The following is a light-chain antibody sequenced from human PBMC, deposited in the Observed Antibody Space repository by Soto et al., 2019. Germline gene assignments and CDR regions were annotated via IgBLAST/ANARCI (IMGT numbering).Light chain of an antibody. Sequence: QSVLTQPASVSGSPGQSIAISCTGTSSDVGSYNYVCWYQHHPGKAPKMMIYDVSNRPSGVSNRFSGSKSGNTASLTISGLQAEDEADYYCGSYTGSSTPDVFGTGTKLTVL. V-gene: IGLV2-14*03. J-gene: IGLJ1*01. CDR2: DVS. CDR1: SSDVGSYNY. CDR3: GSYTGSSTPDV.